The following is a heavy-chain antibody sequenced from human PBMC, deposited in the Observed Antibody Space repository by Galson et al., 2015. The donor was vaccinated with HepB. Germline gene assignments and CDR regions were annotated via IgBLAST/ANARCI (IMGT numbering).Heavy chain of an antibody. Sequence: SLRLSCAASGFTFSGYAMHRVRQAPGKGLEWVAVISYDGSNKYYADSMKGRFTISRDNSKNTLYLQMNSLRAEDTALYYCAKDMDDSSGYYNGAFDIWGQGTMVTVSS. CDR2: ISYDGSNK. J-gene: IGHJ3*02. CDR3: AKDMDDSSGYYNGAFDI. CDR1: GFTFSGYA. D-gene: IGHD3-22*01. V-gene: IGHV3-30-3*01.